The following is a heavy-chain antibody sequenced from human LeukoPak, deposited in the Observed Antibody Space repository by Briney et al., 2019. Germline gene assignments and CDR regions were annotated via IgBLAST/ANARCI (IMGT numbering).Heavy chain of an antibody. CDR3: ATDSGQYYTIRDAFDI. D-gene: IGHD1-26*01. Sequence: GASVRVSCKVSGYTLTELSMHWVRQALGRGLEWMGGFDPVDGEIIYGQKFQGRVTMTEDISTDTVYMELNSLRSDDTAIYYCATDSGQYYTIRDAFDIWGQGTLVTVSS. CDR1: GYTLTELS. J-gene: IGHJ3*02. V-gene: IGHV1-24*01. CDR2: FDPVDGEI.